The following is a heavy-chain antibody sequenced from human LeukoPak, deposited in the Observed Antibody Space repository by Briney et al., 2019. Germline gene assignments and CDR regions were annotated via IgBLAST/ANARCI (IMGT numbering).Heavy chain of an antibody. V-gene: IGHV4-59*01. J-gene: IGHJ4*02. D-gene: IGHD4-17*01. CDR1: GGSISSYY. CDR3: ARAETTGDYFDY. CDR2: IYYSGST. Sequence: SETLSFTCTGSGGSISSYYWSWLRQPPGKGLKWIGYIYYSGSTNYNPSLKSRVTISVDTSKNQFSLKLSSVTAADTVVYYCARAETTGDYFDYWGQGTLVTVSS.